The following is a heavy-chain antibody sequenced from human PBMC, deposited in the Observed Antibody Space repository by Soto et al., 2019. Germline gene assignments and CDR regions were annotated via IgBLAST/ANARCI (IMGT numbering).Heavy chain of an antibody. Sequence: GGSLRLSCAASGFTFSSYAMHWVRQAPGKGLEWVAVISYDGSNKNYADSVKGRFTISRDNSNNTLYLQMNSLKTEDTAVYYCTRCRITVAGALYAMDVWGPGTTVTVSS. J-gene: IGHJ6*02. CDR2: ISYDGSNK. V-gene: IGHV3-30-3*01. D-gene: IGHD6-19*01. CDR1: GFTFSSYA. CDR3: TRCRITVAGALYAMDV.